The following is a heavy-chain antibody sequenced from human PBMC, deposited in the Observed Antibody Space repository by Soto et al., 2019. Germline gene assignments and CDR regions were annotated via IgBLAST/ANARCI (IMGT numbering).Heavy chain of an antibody. Sequence: GESLKISCKGSGYSFTNYWIGWVRQMPGKDLEWIGIIYPEDSETRYSPSFQGLVTISVDKSISTAYLQWNSLQASDTSMYYCARQRIEAAFDAFDIWGQGTMVTVSS. D-gene: IGHD6-13*01. V-gene: IGHV5-51*01. J-gene: IGHJ3*02. CDR2: IYPEDSET. CDR3: ARQRIEAAFDAFDI. CDR1: GYSFTNYW.